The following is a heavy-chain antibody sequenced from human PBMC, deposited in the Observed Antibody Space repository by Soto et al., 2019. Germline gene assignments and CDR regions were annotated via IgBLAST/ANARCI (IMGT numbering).Heavy chain of an antibody. CDR3: ARNGGGWFDP. V-gene: IGHV4-4*02. D-gene: IGHD3-16*01. CDR2: IYHSGNT. J-gene: IGHJ5*02. Sequence: SETLSLTCAVSGGSISSSNWWSWVRQPPGKGLEWIGEIYHSGNTNFNPSLKSRVTISVDKSKNQFSLILTSVTAADTAVYYCARNGGGWFDPWGQGTLVTVSS. CDR1: GGSISSSNW.